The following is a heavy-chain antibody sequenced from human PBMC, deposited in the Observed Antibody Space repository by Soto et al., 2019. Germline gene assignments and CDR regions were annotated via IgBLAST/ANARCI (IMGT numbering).Heavy chain of an antibody. CDR1: GFTFSNYY. V-gene: IGHV3-74*01. Sequence: EVQLVESGGGLVQPGGSLRLSCAASGFTFSNYYMHWVRQAPGKGLVWVSRINSDGTYTDYADSVRGRFIISRDNAKDTLYLQMNSLRVKDTAMYYCATDRGSDFWSSPFPWGQGTLVAVSS. CDR3: ATDRGSDFWSSPFP. D-gene: IGHD3-3*01. J-gene: IGHJ5*02. CDR2: INSDGTYT.